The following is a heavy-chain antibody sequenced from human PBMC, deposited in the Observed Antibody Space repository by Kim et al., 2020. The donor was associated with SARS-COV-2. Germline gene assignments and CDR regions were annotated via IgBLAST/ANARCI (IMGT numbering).Heavy chain of an antibody. CDR1: GFSLSNARMG. Sequence: SGPTLVNPTETLTLTCTVSGFSLSNARMGVSWIRQPPGKALEWLAHIFSNDVKSYTTSLRSRLSISKDTSKSQVVLTMTNMDPVDTATYYCARKGGYYEGEDYWGQGTLVTVSS. CDR3: ARKGGYYEGEDY. D-gene: IGHD3-22*01. CDR2: IFSNDVK. V-gene: IGHV2-26*01. J-gene: IGHJ4*01.